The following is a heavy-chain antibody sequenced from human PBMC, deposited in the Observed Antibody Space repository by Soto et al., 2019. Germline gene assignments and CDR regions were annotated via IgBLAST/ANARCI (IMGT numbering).Heavy chain of an antibody. CDR2: MNRNSGNT. D-gene: IGHD2-15*01. CDR3: ARGHLYCSGGSCYSPTYYYYGMDA. Sequence: QVQLVQSGAEVKKPGASVKVSCKASGYTFTSYDINWVRQATGQGLEWMGWMNRNSGNTGYAQKFQGRVTMTRNTSISTAYMELSSLRSEDTAVYYCARGHLYCSGGSCYSPTYYYYGMDAWGQGTTVTVSS. J-gene: IGHJ6*02. CDR1: GYTFTSYD. V-gene: IGHV1-8*01.